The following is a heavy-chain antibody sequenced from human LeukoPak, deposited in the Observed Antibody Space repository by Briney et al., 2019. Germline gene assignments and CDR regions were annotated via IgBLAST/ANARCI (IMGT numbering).Heavy chain of an antibody. J-gene: IGHJ3*02. CDR1: GFIFSTYE. CDR2: INHSGST. CDR3: ARRVLPRYTDAFDI. Sequence: GSLRLSCAASGFIFSTYEMNWVRQAPGKGLEWIGEINHSGSTNYNPSLKSRVTISVDTSKNQFSLKLSSVTAADTAVYYCARRVLPRYTDAFDIWGQGTMVTVSS. D-gene: IGHD2/OR15-2a*01. V-gene: IGHV4-34*01.